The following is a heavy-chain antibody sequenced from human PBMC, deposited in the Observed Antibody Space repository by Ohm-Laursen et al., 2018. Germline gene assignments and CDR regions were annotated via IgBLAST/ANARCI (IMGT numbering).Heavy chain of an antibody. Sequence: SETLSLTCTVSGGSISSGGYYWSWIRQHPGKGLEWIGYIYTSGSTNYNPSLKSRVTMSVDTSKNQFSLKLSSVTAADTAVYYCARDRYSYGYSSRCHGMDVWGQGTTVTVSS. CDR3: ARDRYSYGYSSRCHGMDV. V-gene: IGHV4-61*08. D-gene: IGHD5-18*01. CDR2: IYTSGST. CDR1: GGSISSGGYY. J-gene: IGHJ6*02.